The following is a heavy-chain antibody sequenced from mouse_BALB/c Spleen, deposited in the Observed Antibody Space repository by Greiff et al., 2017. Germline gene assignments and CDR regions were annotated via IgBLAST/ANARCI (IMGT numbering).Heavy chain of an antibody. CDR2: ISSGGSYT. D-gene: IGHD2-4*01. J-gene: IGHJ3*01. Sequence: EVQRVESGGGLVKPGGSLKLSCAASGFTFSSYAMSWVRQSPEKRLEWVAEISSGGSYTYYPDTVTGRFTISRDNAKNTLYLEMSSLRSEDTAMYYCAISTMITRGAWFAYWGQGTLVTVSA. V-gene: IGHV5-9-4*01. CDR1: GFTFSSYA. CDR3: AISTMITRGAWFAY.